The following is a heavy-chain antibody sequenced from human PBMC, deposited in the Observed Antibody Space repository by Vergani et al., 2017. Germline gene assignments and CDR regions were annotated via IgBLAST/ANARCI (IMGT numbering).Heavy chain of an antibody. CDR2: ISGSGGST. V-gene: IGHV3-23*01. Sequence: EVQLLESGGDLVQPGGSLRLSCAASGFTFNHYAMNWVRQAPGKGLEWVSGISGSGGSTYYAGSVKGRFTISRDSSKNTLYLQMNSLSAGDTAVYYSAKANPRNSGYDYLYYYHTMGVWGQGTTVTVSS. CDR3: AKANPRNSGYDYLYYYHTMGV. J-gene: IGHJ6*01. CDR1: GFTFNHYA. D-gene: IGHD5-12*01.